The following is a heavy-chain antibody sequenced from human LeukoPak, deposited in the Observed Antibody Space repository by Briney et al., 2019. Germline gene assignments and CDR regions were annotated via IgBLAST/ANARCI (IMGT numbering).Heavy chain of an antibody. V-gene: IGHV3-66*04. D-gene: IGHD2-2*01. J-gene: IGHJ4*02. CDR1: GFTVSSNY. CDR2: IYSGGST. CDR3: AKRYCSSTRCYYFDY. Sequence: GGSLRLSCAASGFTVSSNYMSWVRQAPGKGLEWVSVIYSGGSTYYADSVKGRFTISRDNSKNTLYLQMNSLRAEDTAVYYCAKRYCSSTRCYYFDYWGQGTLVTVSS.